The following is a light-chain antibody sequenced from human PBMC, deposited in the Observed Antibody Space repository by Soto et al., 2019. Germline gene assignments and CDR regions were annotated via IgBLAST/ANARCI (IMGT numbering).Light chain of an antibody. J-gene: IGKJ1*01. CDR1: QSISVW. V-gene: IGKV1-5*01. CDR3: QQYNGYSTWT. Sequence: DIQMTQSPSTLSASVGDRITITCRASQSISVWLAWYQQTPGKAPKILIYDASRLESGVPSRFSGSGSGTEFTLTINGLQPDDFATYYCQQYNGYSTWTFGQGTRVEIK. CDR2: DAS.